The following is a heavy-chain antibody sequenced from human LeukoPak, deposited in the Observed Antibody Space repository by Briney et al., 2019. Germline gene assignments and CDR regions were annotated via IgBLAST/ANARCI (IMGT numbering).Heavy chain of an antibody. CDR2: ISTAGAGT. V-gene: IGHV3-23*01. Sequence: GGSLRLSCAASGFTFNNYAMIWVRQAPGKGLEWVSTISTAGAGTYYADSVKGRFTISRDNSKNTLYLQMNSLRAEDTAVYYCAKRGGSGSYYPFDYWGPGTLVTVSS. D-gene: IGHD3-10*01. CDR3: AKRGGSGSYYPFDY. J-gene: IGHJ4*02. CDR1: GFTFNNYA.